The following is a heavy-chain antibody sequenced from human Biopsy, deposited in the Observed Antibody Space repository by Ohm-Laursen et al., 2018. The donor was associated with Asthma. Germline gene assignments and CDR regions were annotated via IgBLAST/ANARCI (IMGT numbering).Heavy chain of an antibody. Sequence: SGTLSLTCSLSSGSGGSMTPTSHYWDWIRQAPGKGLEWIGYISYGGKTSYNPSLKNRVTISRDTSKNQFSLRLTSVTAADTAVYFCARRITIFGVVQKDHGMDAWGQGTTVIVSS. D-gene: IGHD3-3*01. CDR2: ISYGGKT. V-gene: IGHV4-39*01. CDR3: ARRITIFGVVQKDHGMDA. J-gene: IGHJ6*02. CDR1: SGSGGSMTPTSHY.